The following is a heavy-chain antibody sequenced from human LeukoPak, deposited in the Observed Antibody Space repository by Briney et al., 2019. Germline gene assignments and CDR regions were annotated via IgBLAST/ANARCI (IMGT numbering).Heavy chain of an antibody. V-gene: IGHV3-48*01. Sequence: GGSLRLSCAASGFTFSNYEMNWVRQAPGKGLEWVSYISSSSSTIYYADSVKGRFTISRDNAKNSLYLQMNSRRAEDTAVYYCARLNSYDAFDIWGQGTMVTVSS. CDR1: GFTFSNYE. CDR3: ARLNSYDAFDI. D-gene: IGHD5-18*01. J-gene: IGHJ3*02. CDR2: ISSSSSTI.